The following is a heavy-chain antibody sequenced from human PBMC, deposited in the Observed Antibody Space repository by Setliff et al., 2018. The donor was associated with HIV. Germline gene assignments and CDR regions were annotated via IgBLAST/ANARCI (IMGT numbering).Heavy chain of an antibody. V-gene: IGHV4-38-2*01. CDR3: VRADYGDYDFDY. CDR2: IYHSGNT. D-gene: IGHD4-17*01. J-gene: IGHJ4*02. CDR1: GGSFSGYY. Sequence: SETLSLTCAVYGGSFSGYYWGWIRQPPGKGLEWIGSIYHSGNTYYNPSLKSRVTISVDTTKSQISLKLISVTAADTAVFYCVRADYGDYDFDYWGQGTLVTVSS.